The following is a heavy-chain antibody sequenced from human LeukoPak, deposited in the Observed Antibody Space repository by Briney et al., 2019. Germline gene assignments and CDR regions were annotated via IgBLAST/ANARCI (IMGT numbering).Heavy chain of an antibody. Sequence: GGSLRLSCVASGFTFSTYGMHWVRQAPGKGLEWVAFIRYDGSKEYLDSVKRRFTISRDNSKNTLYLQMNSLKPEDTAVYYCANLARPLDYWGQGALVTVSS. CDR2: IRYDGSKE. CDR3: ANLARPLDY. J-gene: IGHJ4*02. V-gene: IGHV3-30*02. D-gene: IGHD6-6*01. CDR1: GFTFSTYG.